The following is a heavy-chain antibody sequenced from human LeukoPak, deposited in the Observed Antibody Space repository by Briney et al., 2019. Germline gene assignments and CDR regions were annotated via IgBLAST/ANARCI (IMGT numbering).Heavy chain of an antibody. V-gene: IGHV4-30-4*01. CDR3: ARASSLPHIVATISFYFDY. J-gene: IGHJ4*02. CDR1: GGSISSGDYY. D-gene: IGHD5-12*01. CDR2: IYYSGST. Sequence: SETLSLTCTVSGGSISSGDYYWSWIRQPPGKGLEWIGYIYYSGSTYYNPSLKSRVTISVDTSKNQFSLKLSSVTAADTAVYYCARASSLPHIVATISFYFDYWGQGTLVTVSS.